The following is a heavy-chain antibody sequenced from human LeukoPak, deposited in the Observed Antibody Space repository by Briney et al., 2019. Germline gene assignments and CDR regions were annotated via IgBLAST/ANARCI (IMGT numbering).Heavy chain of an antibody. CDR2: INHSGSS. D-gene: IGHD2-15*01. Sequence: SETLSLTCAVYGGSFSGYYWSWIRQPPGKGLEWIGEINHSGSSDYNPSLKSRVTISVDTSKNQFSLKLSSVTAADTAVYYCGVCSGGSCYFDYWGQGTLVTVSS. J-gene: IGHJ4*02. V-gene: IGHV4-34*01. CDR1: GGSFSGYY. CDR3: GVCSGGSCYFDY.